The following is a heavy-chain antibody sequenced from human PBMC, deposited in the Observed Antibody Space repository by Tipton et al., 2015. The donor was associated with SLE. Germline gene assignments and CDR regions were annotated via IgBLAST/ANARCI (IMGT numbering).Heavy chain of an antibody. D-gene: IGHD2-2*01. Sequence: TLSLTCTVSGGSMSGYYWSWIRQPPGKGLEWIGYIYYSGSTNYNPSLKSRVTISVDTSKNQFSLKLSSVTAADTAVYYCARDQEGYCSRTSCYPMDVWGKGTTVIVSS. CDR3: ARDQEGYCSRTSCYPMDV. CDR1: GGSMSGYY. V-gene: IGHV4-59*12. CDR2: IYYSGST. J-gene: IGHJ6*03.